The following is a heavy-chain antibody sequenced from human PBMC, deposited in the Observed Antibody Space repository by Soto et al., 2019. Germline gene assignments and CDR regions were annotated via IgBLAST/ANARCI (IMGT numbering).Heavy chain of an antibody. V-gene: IGHV3-74*01. CDR2: IKSDGSST. J-gene: IGHJ4*02. Sequence: GGSLRLSCTASGFTFSSHWMHWVRQGPGKGLVWVSRIKSDGSSTSYADSVKGRFTISRDNAENTLYLQMSSLRDEDTAVYYCARGLRPIDYWGQGTLVTVSS. CDR1: GFTFSSHW. D-gene: IGHD4-17*01. CDR3: ARGLRPIDY.